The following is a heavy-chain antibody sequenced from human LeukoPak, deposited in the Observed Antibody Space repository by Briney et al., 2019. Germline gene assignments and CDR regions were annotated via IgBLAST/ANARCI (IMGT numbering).Heavy chain of an antibody. V-gene: IGHV4-39*01. CDR2: IYYSGST. J-gene: IGHJ4*02. CDR3: ARPSAISLNGDRPWVF. CDR1: GDSISSNLYS. Sequence: SETLSLTCTVSGDSISSNLYSWGWIRQPPGKGLEWTGSIYYSGSTYYNPSLKSRVTISVDASKNQFSLKLNSVTAADTAVYYCARPSAISLNGDRPWVFWGQGTLVTVSS. D-gene: IGHD7-27*01.